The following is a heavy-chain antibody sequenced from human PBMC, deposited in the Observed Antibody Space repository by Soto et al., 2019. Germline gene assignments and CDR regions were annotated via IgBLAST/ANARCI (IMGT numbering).Heavy chain of an antibody. CDR3: ATWRTYSGSYCFDY. CDR2: IIPMYDSA. CDR1: GGTFKTYT. V-gene: IGHV1-69*06. Sequence: QVQLVQSGAELKKPGSSVNVSCAASGGTFKTYTINWVRQAPGQGLEWIGQIIPMYDSANYAHRFQGRVTISADKSTNIAYMELSGLRSEDTALYYCATWRTYSGSYCFDYWGQGPLVSVSS. J-gene: IGHJ4*02. D-gene: IGHD1-26*01.